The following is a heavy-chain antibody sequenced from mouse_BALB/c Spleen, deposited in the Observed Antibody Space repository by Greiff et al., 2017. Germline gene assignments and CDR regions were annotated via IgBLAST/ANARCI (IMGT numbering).Heavy chain of an antibody. V-gene: IGHV1-63*01. CDR1: GYAFTNYW. CDR3: AKGDTMITTNAMDY. Sequence: QVQLQQSGAELVRPGTSVKISCKASGYAFTNYWLGWVKQRPGHGLEWIGDIYPGSGNTYYNEKFKGKATLTADKSSSTAYMQLSSLTSEDSAVYFCAKGDTMITTNAMDYWGQGTSVTVSS. D-gene: IGHD2-4*01. J-gene: IGHJ4*01. CDR2: IYPGSGNT.